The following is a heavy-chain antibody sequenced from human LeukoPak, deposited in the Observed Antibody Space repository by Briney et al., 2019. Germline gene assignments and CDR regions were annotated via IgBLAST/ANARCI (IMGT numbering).Heavy chain of an antibody. J-gene: IGHJ1*01. CDR2: ITPNADRT. D-gene: IGHD3-22*01. Sequence: GGSLRLSCAASGFTFGSYGMSWVRQAPGKGLEWVSFITPNADRTSYTDSVEGRFTISRDNPRNTLYMQMDSLRDEDTAVYYCAIMHGYYDGSGYWVQWGQGTLVTVSS. CDR3: AIMHGYYDGSGYWVQ. CDR1: GFTFGSYG. V-gene: IGHV3-23*01.